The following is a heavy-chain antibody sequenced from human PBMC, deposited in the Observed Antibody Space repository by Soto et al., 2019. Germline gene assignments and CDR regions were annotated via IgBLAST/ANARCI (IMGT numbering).Heavy chain of an antibody. CDR2: IWYDGSYK. Sequence: QVQLVESGGGVVQPGRSLRLSCAESGFTFSNHGMHWVRQAPGKGLEWVAVIWYDGSYKYYADSVKGRFTISRDNSKNTLYLQMNSLRAEDTALYYCSRQDMVSYYFDSWGQGTLVTVSS. V-gene: IGHV3-33*01. J-gene: IGHJ4*02. CDR1: GFTFSNHG. D-gene: IGHD2-8*01. CDR3: SRQDMVSYYFDS.